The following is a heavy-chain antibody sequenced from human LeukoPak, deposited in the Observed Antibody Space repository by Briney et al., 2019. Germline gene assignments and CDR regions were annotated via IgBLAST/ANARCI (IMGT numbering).Heavy chain of an antibody. CDR3: ARDSLGYCSGGSCYSYYYYMDV. CDR1: GYTFIRNG. V-gene: IGHV1-46*01. D-gene: IGHD2-15*01. CDR2: INPSGGST. J-gene: IGHJ6*03. Sequence: GASVKVSCKASGYTFIRNGISWVRQAPGQGLEWMGIINPSGGSTSYAQKFQGRVTMTRDMSTSTVYMELSSLRSEDTAVYYCARDSLGYCSGGSCYSYYYYMDVWGKGTTVTVSS.